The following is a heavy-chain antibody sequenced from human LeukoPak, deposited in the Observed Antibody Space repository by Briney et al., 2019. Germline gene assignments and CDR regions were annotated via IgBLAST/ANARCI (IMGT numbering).Heavy chain of an antibody. V-gene: IGHV4-59*08. CDR2: IYYSGST. J-gene: IGHJ4*02. D-gene: IGHD3-22*01. Sequence: SETLSLTCTVSGGSISSYYWSWIRQPPGKGLEWIGYIYYSGSTNYNPSLKSRVTISVDTSKNQFSLKLSSVTAADTAVYYCELYYYDSSGYYLFDYWGQGTLVTVSS. CDR1: GGSISSYY. CDR3: ELYYYDSSGYYLFDY.